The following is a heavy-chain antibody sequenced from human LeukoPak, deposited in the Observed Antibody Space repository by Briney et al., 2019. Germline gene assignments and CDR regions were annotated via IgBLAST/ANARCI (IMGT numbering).Heavy chain of an antibody. CDR2: IRGSGTTI. D-gene: IGHD1-26*01. CDR3: AGDGVGANPGDAFDI. J-gene: IGHJ3*02. V-gene: IGHV3-48*01. Sequence: GGSLRLSCAASGFTLSSISMNWVRQAPGKGLEWVSYIRGSGTTIYYADSVEGRFTISRDNAKSSLYLHMHSLGAADTTVYYLAGDGVGANPGDAFDIWGQGTMVTVSS. CDR1: GFTLSSIS.